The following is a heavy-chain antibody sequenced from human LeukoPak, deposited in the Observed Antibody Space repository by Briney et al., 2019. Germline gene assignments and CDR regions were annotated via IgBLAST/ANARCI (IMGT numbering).Heavy chain of an antibody. CDR3: ARDYKADF. CDR2: IDIYATKT. Sequence: GGSLRLSCATSGFTFSTYAMTWVRQAPGKGLEWVSAIDIYATKTNYADSVKCRFTISRDNSKNTLYLQMNSLRGEDTAIYYCARDYKADFWGQGTLVTVSS. D-gene: IGHD3-10*01. V-gene: IGHV3-23*05. J-gene: IGHJ4*02. CDR1: GFTFSTYA.